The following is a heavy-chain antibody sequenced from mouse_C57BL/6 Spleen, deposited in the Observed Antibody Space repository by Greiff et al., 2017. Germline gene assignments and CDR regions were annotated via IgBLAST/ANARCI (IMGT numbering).Heavy chain of an antibody. J-gene: IGHJ2*01. V-gene: IGHV1-69*01. CDR2: IDPSDSYT. D-gene: IGHD1-1*01. Sequence: QVQLQQPGAELVMPGASVKLSCKASGYTFTSYWMHWVKQRPGQGLEWIGEIDPSDSYTNYNQKFKGKSTLTVDKSSSTAYMQLSSLTSEDSAVYYCARRDYGSSGFDYWGQGTTLTVSS. CDR3: ARRDYGSSGFDY. CDR1: GYTFTSYW.